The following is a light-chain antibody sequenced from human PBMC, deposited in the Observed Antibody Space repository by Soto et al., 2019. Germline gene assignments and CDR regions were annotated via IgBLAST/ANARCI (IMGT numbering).Light chain of an antibody. CDR3: QQRSNGIT. CDR2: DAS. J-gene: IGKJ5*01. CDR1: QSVSSY. Sequence: EIVLTQSPATLSLSPGERATLSCRASQSVSSYLAWYQQKPGQAPRLLIYDASNRATGIPARFSGSGSGTDFTLTISSLEPEDFAVYYCQQRSNGITFGQGKRLEIK. V-gene: IGKV3-11*01.